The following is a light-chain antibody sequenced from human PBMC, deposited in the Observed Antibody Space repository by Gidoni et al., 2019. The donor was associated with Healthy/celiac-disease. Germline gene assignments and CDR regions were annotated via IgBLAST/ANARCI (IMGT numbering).Light chain of an antibody. V-gene: IGKV3-11*01. CDR1: QSVSSY. CDR2: DAS. CDR3: QQRSNWPPVT. J-gene: IGKJ5*01. Sequence: EFVLTQSPATLSLSPGESATLSCRASQSVSSYLAWYQQKPGQAPRLLIYDASNRATGIPARFSGSGSGTDFTLTISSLEPEDFGVYYCQQRSNWPPVTFGQGTRLEIK.